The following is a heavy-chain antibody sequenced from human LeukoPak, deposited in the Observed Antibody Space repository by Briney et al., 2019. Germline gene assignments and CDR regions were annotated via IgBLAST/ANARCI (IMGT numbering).Heavy chain of an antibody. D-gene: IGHD2-21*02. CDR1: GFTFGSYS. J-gene: IGHJ4*02. CDR2: ISSSSSTI. CDR3: ARAPYCGGDCYSEYYFDY. V-gene: IGHV3-48*01. Sequence: GGSLRLSCAASGFTFGSYSMNWVRQAPGKGLEWVSYISSSSSTIYYADSVKGRFTISRDNAKNSLYLQMNSLRAEDTAVYYCARAPYCGGDCYSEYYFDYWGQGTLVTVSS.